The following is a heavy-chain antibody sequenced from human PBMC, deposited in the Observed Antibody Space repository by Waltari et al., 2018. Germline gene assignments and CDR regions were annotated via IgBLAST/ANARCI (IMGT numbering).Heavy chain of an antibody. Sequence: QITLKESGPTLVKPTQTLTLTCTFSGLSFNTSGVGVGWIRQPPGKALEWLALIYWDDDRRYSPARKVRLIITKDTSKNQVVLKMTNMDPADTATYFCAQRPPSPNGDYLGDWFDPWGQGTLVTVSS. CDR1: GLSFNTSGVG. CDR3: AQRPPSPNGDYLGDWFDP. V-gene: IGHV2-5*02. D-gene: IGHD4-17*01. CDR2: IYWDDDR. J-gene: IGHJ5*02.